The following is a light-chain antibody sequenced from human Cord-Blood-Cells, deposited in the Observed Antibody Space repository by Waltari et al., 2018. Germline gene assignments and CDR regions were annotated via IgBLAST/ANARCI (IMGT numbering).Light chain of an antibody. V-gene: IGLV2-11*01. CDR1: SSDVGGYNY. CDR2: DVS. J-gene: IGLJ3*02. Sequence: QSALTQPRSVSGSPGQSVTISCPGPSSDVGGYNYISWYQQHPGKAPTLMIYDVSKRPSGVPDRFSGSKSGNTASLTISGLQAEDEADYYCCSYAGSYTWVFGGGTKLTVL. CDR3: CSYAGSYTWV.